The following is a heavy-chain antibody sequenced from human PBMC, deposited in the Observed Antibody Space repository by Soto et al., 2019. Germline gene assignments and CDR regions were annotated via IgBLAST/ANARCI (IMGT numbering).Heavy chain of an antibody. Sequence: GGSLRLSCAASGFTFSSYSMNWVRQAPGKGLEWVSYISSSSSTIYYADSVKGRFTISRDNAKNSLYLQMNSLRDEDTAVYYCARDPRGYCSSTSCYYYYYGMDVWGQGTTVTVSS. V-gene: IGHV3-48*02. J-gene: IGHJ6*02. CDR3: ARDPRGYCSSTSCYYYYYGMDV. D-gene: IGHD2-2*01. CDR1: GFTFSSYS. CDR2: ISSSSSTI.